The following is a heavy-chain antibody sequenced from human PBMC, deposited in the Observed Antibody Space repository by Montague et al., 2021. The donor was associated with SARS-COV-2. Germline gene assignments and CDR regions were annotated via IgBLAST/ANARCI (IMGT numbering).Heavy chain of an antibody. CDR1: GFTLSDYA. CDR2: ISSRSTPT. J-gene: IGHJ4*02. Sequence: SLRLSCPASGFTLSDYAMTWVRQAPGKGLEWVSYISSRSTPTFYADSVKGRFTISRDNNKSSLFLQMNSLRDEDTAVYHCARDGVREAADYWGQGTLVTVSS. D-gene: IGHD3-16*01. V-gene: IGHV3-48*02. CDR3: ARDGVREAADY.